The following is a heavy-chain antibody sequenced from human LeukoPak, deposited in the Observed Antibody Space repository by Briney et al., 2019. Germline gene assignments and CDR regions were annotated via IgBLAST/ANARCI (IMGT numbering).Heavy chain of an antibody. CDR2: ISAQHGQT. CDR3: VRGWSSGEGY. J-gene: IGHJ4*02. V-gene: IGHV1-18*01. Sequence: ASVKVSCKASGYTFNSYGISWVRQAPGQGLEWMGWISAQHGQTEYAPNSQDRVTMTTDTDMNTAYMELRSLRSDDTAVYYCVRGWSSGEGYWGQGTLVTVSS. CDR1: GYTFNSYG. D-gene: IGHD3-22*01.